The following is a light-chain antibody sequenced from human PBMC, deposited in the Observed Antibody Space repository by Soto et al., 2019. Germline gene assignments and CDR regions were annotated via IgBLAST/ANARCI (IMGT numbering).Light chain of an antibody. J-gene: IGKJ2*01. CDR1: QSVSRTY. Sequence: EIVMTQSPATLSVSPGERATLSCRASQSVSRTYLAWYQQKPVQAPRLLIYDTSSRATGVPDRYSASGSGTDFTLTISRLEPEDFAVYYCHQYDNAPQTYGQGTKVDIK. V-gene: IGKV3-20*01. CDR2: DTS. CDR3: HQYDNAPQT.